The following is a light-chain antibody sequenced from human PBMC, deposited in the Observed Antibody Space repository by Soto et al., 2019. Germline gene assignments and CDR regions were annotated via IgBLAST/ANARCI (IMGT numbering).Light chain of an antibody. Sequence: MTQSPSSLSAVVGDRVTIICRASQGIGDTLAWYQQKPGQTPRLLIYDTSIRATGVPARFSGSRSGAEFTLTISSLQSEDFAVYYCQHSVTWQLTFGQGTKLDIK. CDR2: DTS. CDR1: QGIGDT. J-gene: IGKJ4*01. CDR3: QHSVTWQLT. V-gene: IGKV3-15*01.